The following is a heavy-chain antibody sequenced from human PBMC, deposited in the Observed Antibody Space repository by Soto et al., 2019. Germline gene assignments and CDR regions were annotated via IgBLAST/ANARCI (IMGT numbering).Heavy chain of an antibody. D-gene: IGHD3-3*01. J-gene: IGHJ6*04. CDR1: GGTFSSYT. V-gene: IGHV1-69*02. CDR3: ASLMSAGYYYGMDV. CDR2: IIPILGIA. Sequence: QVQLVQSGAEVKKPGSSVKVSCKASGGTFSSYTISWVRQAPGQGLEWMGRIIPILGIANYAQKFQGRVTVTADKSTSTAYMELSSLRSEYTDVYSCASLMSAGYYYGMDVWGYGTTVTVSS.